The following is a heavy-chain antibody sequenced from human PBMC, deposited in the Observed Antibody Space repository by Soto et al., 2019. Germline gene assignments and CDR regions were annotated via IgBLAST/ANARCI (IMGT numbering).Heavy chain of an antibody. CDR2: INSDGSST. V-gene: IGHV3-74*01. J-gene: IGHJ4*02. CDR3: ARDPGYYYDSSGWNFDY. CDR1: GFTFSSYW. D-gene: IGHD3-22*01. Sequence: GGSLRLSCAASGFTFSSYWMHWVRQAPGKGLVWVSRINSDGSSTSYADSVKGRFTISRDNAKNTLYLQMNSLRAEDTAVYYCARDPGYYYDSSGWNFDYWGQGTLVTVSS.